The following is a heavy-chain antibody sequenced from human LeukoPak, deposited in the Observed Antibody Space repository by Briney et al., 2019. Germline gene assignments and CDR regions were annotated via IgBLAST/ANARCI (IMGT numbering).Heavy chain of an antibody. D-gene: IGHD5-24*01. CDR3: ARASERRDGYNLGY. CDR1: GYTFTSYG. CDR2: MNPNSGNT. V-gene: IGHV1-8*03. Sequence: ASVKVSCKASGYTFTSYGINWVRQATGQGLEWMGWMNPNSGNTGYAQKFQGRVTITRNTSISTAYMELSSLRSEDTAVYYCARASERRDGYNLGYWGQGTLVTVSS. J-gene: IGHJ4*02.